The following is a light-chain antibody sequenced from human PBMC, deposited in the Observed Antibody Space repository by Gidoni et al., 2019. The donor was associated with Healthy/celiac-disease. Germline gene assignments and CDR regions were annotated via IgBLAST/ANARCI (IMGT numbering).Light chain of an antibody. CDR3: MQALQTPYT. CDR2: LGS. Sequence: DIVMTQSTLSLPVTPGEPASISCRSSQSLLHSNGYNYLDWYLQKPGQSPQLLIYLGSNRASGVPDRFSGSGSGTDFTLKISRVEAEDVGVYYCMQALQTPYTFXQXTKLXIK. CDR1: QSLLHSNGYNY. V-gene: IGKV2-28*01. J-gene: IGKJ2*01.